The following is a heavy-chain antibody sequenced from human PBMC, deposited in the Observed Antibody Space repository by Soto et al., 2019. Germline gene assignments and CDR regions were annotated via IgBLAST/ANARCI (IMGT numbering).Heavy chain of an antibody. Sequence: ASVKVSCKASGYTFTSYGISWVRQAPGQGLEWMGWISAYNGNTNYAQKLQGRVTMTTDTSTSTAYMELRSLRSDDTAVYYCARDRDDWKYGGYYYYYGMDVWGQGTTVTVSS. V-gene: IGHV1-18*04. J-gene: IGHJ6*02. CDR3: ARDRDDWKYGGYYYYYGMDV. CDR1: GYTFTSYG. D-gene: IGHD1-7*01. CDR2: ISAYNGNT.